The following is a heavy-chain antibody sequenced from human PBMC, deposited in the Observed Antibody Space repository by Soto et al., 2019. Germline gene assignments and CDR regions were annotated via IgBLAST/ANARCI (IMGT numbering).Heavy chain of an antibody. D-gene: IGHD3-22*01. CDR1: GGSVSSGSYY. V-gene: IGHV4-61*01. CDR2: IYYSGST. J-gene: IGHJ3*02. Sequence: SETLSLTCTVSGGSVSSGSYYWSWIRQSPGKGLEWIGYIYYSGSTNYNPSLKSRVTISVDTSKNQFSLKLSSVTAADTAVYYCARDWNYYDSSGYLAHDAFDIWGQGTMVTVSS. CDR3: ARDWNYYDSSGYLAHDAFDI.